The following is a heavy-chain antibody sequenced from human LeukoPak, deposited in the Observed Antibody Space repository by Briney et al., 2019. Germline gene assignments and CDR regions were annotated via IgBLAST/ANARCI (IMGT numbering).Heavy chain of an antibody. J-gene: IGHJ4*02. D-gene: IGHD6-13*01. CDR2: IYYSGST. Sequence: SETLSLTCTVSGGSISSYYWSWIRQPPGKGLEWIGYIYYSGSTNYNPSLKSRVTISVDTSKNQFSLKLSSVTAADTAVYYCARASSSWYYFDYWGQGTLVTASS. CDR1: GGSISSYY. CDR3: ARASSSWYYFDY. V-gene: IGHV4-59*01.